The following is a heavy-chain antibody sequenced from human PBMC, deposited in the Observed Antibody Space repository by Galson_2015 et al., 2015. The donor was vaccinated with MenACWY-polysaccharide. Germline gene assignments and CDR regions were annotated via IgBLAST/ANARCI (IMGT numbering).Heavy chain of an antibody. D-gene: IGHD2-2*01. CDR3: TTDLKIVVVPAVIYYYYYMDV. CDR2: ITSKTDGGTT. J-gene: IGHJ6*03. CDR1: GFTFSNAW. Sequence: SLRLSCAVSGFTFSNAWMSWVRQAPGKGLVWVGRITSKTDGGTTDYAAPVKGRFTISRDDSKNTLYLQMNSLKTEDTAVYYCTTDLKIVVVPAVIYYYYYMDVWGKGTTVTVSS. V-gene: IGHV3-15*01.